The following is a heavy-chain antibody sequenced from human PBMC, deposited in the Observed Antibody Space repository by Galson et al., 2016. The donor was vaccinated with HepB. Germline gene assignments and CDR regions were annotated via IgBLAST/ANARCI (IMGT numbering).Heavy chain of an antibody. CDR2: ISGSGGGT. V-gene: IGHV3-23*01. CDR3: AKHQGTSGWPNNGAFDI. D-gene: IGHD6-19*01. J-gene: IGHJ4*02. Sequence: SLRLSCAASGFTFDNYAMSWVRQAPGKGLEWVSGISGSGGGTSFADSVKDRFIISRDNSKNTLYLQMNNLRAEDTAVYYCAKHQGTSGWPNNGAFDIWGQGTLVIVSS. CDR1: GFTFDNYA.